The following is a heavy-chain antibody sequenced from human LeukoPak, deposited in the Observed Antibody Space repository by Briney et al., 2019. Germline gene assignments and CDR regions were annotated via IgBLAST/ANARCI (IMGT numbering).Heavy chain of an antibody. V-gene: IGHV1-8*01. D-gene: IGHD4-17*01. Sequence: ASVKVSCKASGYTFTSYDINWVRQATGQGLEWMGWMNPNSGNTGYAQKFQGRVTMTRNTSISTAYMELSSLRSEDTAVYYCARGATTVTTSGRVDYYYYGMDVWGQGTTVTVSS. CDR1: GYTFTSYD. CDR3: ARGATTVTTSGRVDYYYYGMDV. CDR2: MNPNSGNT. J-gene: IGHJ6*02.